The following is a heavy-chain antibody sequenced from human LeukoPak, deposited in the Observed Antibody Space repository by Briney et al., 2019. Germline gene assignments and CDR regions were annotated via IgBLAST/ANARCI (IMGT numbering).Heavy chain of an antibody. CDR2: ISASGGGT. J-gene: IGHJ4*02. CDR1: GFTFGNYA. V-gene: IGHV3-23*01. Sequence: QPGGSLRLSCEASGFTFGNYAMSWVRQAPGEGLECVSPISASGGGTHYAVSVKGRFIISRDNSKNTLFLQMNSLRAEDTAIYYCAKLGCSGTSCYKGGFDSWGQGILVTASS. D-gene: IGHD2-2*02. CDR3: AKLGCSGTSCYKGGFDS.